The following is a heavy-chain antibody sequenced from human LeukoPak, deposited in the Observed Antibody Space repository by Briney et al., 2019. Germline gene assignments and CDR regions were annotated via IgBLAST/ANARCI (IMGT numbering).Heavy chain of an antibody. CDR2: IYSGGST. CDR3: ARDRGYDSSSLYFQH. Sequence: GGSLRLSCAASGFTVSSNYTSWVRQAPGKGLEWVSVIYSGGSTYYADSVKGRFTISRDNSKNTLYLQMNSLRAEDTAVYYCARDRGYDSSSLYFQHWGQGTLVRLL. V-gene: IGHV3-66*01. J-gene: IGHJ1*01. CDR1: GFTVSSNY. D-gene: IGHD3-22*01.